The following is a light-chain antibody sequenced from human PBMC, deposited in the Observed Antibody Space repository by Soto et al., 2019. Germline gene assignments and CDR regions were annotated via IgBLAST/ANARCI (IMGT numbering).Light chain of an antibody. CDR1: ESIYINS. CDR3: QQYGASPFT. Sequence: EIVLTQSPGPLSLSPGESATLSCKASESIYINSFAWYYQKPGQPPRLLIYGASTRATGIPDRFSGSGSGTDFVLSIDRLEVEDSGIYYCQQYGASPFTVGPGTRVDIK. J-gene: IGKJ3*01. CDR2: GAS. V-gene: IGKV3-20*01.